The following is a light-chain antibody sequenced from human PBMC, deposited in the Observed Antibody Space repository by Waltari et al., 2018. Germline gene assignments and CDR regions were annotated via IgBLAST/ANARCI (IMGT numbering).Light chain of an antibody. Sequence: QSVLTQSPSASGTPGQRATISCSGSDSNIGGNFVYWYQQFPGPAPKLLIHRDNQRPSGVPDRFSGSKSGTSASLAISGLQSEDEALYFCAVWDDSLNGWVFGGGTKVTVL. J-gene: IGLJ3*02. CDR1: DSNIGGNF. CDR2: RDN. V-gene: IGLV1-44*01. CDR3: AVWDDSLNGWV.